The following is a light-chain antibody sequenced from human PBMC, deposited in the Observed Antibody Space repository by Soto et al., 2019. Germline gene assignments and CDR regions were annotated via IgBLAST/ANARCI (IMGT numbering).Light chain of an antibody. CDR1: QSISSW. J-gene: IGKJ1*01. CDR3: QQYSTYPWT. Sequence: EIQMNQSPSTLSASVGDRVTITCRASQSISSWLAWYQQKPGKAPKVLIFDASSLESGVPSRFSGSGSATEFTLTISSLQPDDFATYYCQQYSTYPWTFGQGTKVDIK. V-gene: IGKV1-5*01. CDR2: DAS.